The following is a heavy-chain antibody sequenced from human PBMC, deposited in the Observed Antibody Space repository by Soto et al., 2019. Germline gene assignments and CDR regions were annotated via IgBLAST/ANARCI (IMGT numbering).Heavy chain of an antibody. D-gene: IGHD3-10*02. J-gene: IGHJ4*02. CDR2: IYNNGRT. CDR1: GGSVYDFY. V-gene: IGHV4-59*02. Sequence: QVHLQESGPGRVKPSETLSLTCSVSGGSVYDFYWNWLRQTPGKGLEWIGNIYNNGRTNYNPSLKNRVTISRDTSKNQFSLHLSSVTTADTAMYFCARGHGIYVRFDSWGQGTLVSVSS. CDR3: ARGHGIYVRFDS.